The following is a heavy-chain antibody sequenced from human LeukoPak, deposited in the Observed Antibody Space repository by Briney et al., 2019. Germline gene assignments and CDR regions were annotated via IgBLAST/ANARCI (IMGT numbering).Heavy chain of an antibody. CDR3: ARGPDCSSTSCYPWFDP. D-gene: IGHD2-2*01. Sequence: SETLSLTCTVSGGSISSYYWSWIRQPPGKGLEWIGEINHSGSTNYNPSLKSRVTISVDTSKNQFSLKLSSVTAADTAVYYCARGPDCSSTSCYPWFDPWGQGTLVTVSS. J-gene: IGHJ5*02. CDR2: INHSGST. V-gene: IGHV4-34*01. CDR1: GGSISSYY.